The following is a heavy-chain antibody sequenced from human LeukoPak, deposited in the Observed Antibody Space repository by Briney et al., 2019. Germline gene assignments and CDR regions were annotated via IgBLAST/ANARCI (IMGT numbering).Heavy chain of an antibody. CDR3: ARGLRVAVAGYYFDS. V-gene: IGHV4-4*07. CDR1: GGSIGPFF. Sequence: ETLSLTCTISGGSIGPFFWTWIRQSAGKGLERVGRVSASWKSYYNPSLKSRLTLSLDESKNQLSLRLNSVTAADTAVYYCARGLRVAVAGYYFDSWGQGILVTVPS. CDR2: VSASWKS. J-gene: IGHJ4*02. D-gene: IGHD6-19*01.